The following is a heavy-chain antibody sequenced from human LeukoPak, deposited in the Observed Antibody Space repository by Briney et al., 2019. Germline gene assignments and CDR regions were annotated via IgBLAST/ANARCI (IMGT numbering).Heavy chain of an antibody. J-gene: IGHJ4*02. CDR1: GGSFSGYY. V-gene: IGHV4-34*01. D-gene: IGHD1-26*01. CDR2: INHSGST. Sequence: SETLSLTCAVYGGSFSGYYWSWIRQPPGKGLEWIGEINHSGSTNYNPSLKSRVTISVDTSKNQSSLKLSSVTAADTAVYYCARLLYSGSYYDYWGQGTLVTVSS. CDR3: ARLLYSGSYYDY.